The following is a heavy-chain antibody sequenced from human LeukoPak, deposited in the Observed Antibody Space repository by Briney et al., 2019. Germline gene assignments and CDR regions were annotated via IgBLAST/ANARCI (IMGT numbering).Heavy chain of an antibody. CDR1: GYSISSGYY. CDR3: ARGPGYCSGGSCYSEYYYYYYMDV. Sequence: SETLSLTCTVSGYSISSGYYWGWIRQPPGKGLEWIGSIYHSGSTYYNPSLKSRVTISVDTSKNQFSLKLSSETAADTAVYYCARGPGYCSGGSCYSEYYYYYYMDVWGKGTTVTVSS. V-gene: IGHV4-38-2*02. D-gene: IGHD2-15*01. CDR2: IYHSGST. J-gene: IGHJ6*03.